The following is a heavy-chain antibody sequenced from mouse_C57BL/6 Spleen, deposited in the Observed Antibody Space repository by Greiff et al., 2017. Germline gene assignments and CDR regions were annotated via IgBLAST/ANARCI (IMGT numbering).Heavy chain of an antibody. CDR3: ARGDYSNGKLFDY. CDR1: GYTFTSYW. D-gene: IGHD2-5*01. CDR2: INPSSGYT. Sequence: QVQLQQSGAELAKPGASVKLSCKASGYTFTSYWMHWVKPRPGQGLEWIGYINPSSGYTKYNQKFKDKATLTADKSSSTAYMQLSSLTYEDSAVYYCARGDYSNGKLFDYWGQGTTLTVSS. J-gene: IGHJ2*01. V-gene: IGHV1-7*01.